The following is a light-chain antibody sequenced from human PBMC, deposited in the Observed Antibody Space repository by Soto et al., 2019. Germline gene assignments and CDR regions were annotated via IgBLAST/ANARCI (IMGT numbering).Light chain of an antibody. J-gene: IGKJ4*01. CDR3: HQYGRPPLP. CDR1: QSVSGTS. V-gene: IGKV3-20*01. CDR2: GAS. Sequence: EIVLTQSPGTLSLSPGERATLSCRASQSVSGTSLAWYQQKPGQAPRLLIYGASSRATGIPDRFTGSGSGTDFTLTIRRLEPEDFAVYYCHQYGRPPLPLGGGTKVDIK.